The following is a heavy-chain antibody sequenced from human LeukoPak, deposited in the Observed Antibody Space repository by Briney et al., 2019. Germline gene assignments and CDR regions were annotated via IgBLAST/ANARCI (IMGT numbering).Heavy chain of an antibody. CDR3: ARARAGAGTFFFDY. CDR2: IYSGGST. J-gene: IGHJ4*02. V-gene: IGHV3-53*01. Sequence: GGSLRLSCAASGFTFTNYGMSWVRQAPGKGLEWVSVIYSGGSTYYADSVKGRFTISRDNSKNTLYLQMNSLRAEDTAVYYCARARAGAGTFFFDYWGQGTLVTVSS. D-gene: IGHD6-13*01. CDR1: GFTFTNYG.